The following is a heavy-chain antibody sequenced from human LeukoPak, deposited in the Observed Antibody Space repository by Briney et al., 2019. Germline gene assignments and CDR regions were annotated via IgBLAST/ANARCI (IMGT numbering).Heavy chain of an antibody. CDR1: GFTFSSYW. CDR2: IKQDGSEK. J-gene: IGHJ4*02. V-gene: IGHV3-7*01. D-gene: IGHD2-2*01. Sequence: PGGSLRLSCAASGFTFSSYWMSWVRQAPGKGLGWVANIKQDGSEKYYVDSVMGRFTISRDNAKTSMYLQMNSLRAEDTAVYYCARGKPQRGYCSSTSCYPPYWGQGTLVTVSS. CDR3: ARGKPQRGYCSSTSCYPPY.